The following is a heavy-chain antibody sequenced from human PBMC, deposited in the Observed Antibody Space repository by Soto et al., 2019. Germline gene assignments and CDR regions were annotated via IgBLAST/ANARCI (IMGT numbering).Heavy chain of an antibody. J-gene: IGHJ4*01. CDR3: ASGVRFGQWFGEPLVVDH. D-gene: IGHD3-10*01. V-gene: IGHV4-61*01. CDR2: IYYNGST. Sequence: QVQLQESSPGLVKPSETLSLTCTVSGGSVSSGSYYWSWIRQPPGKGLDWFGYIYYNGSTNYNPSLKSRVTISVDTSKNQVSLKLSSVSAADTAVYYCASGVRFGQWFGEPLVVDHWGHGALVTVS. CDR1: GGSVSSGSYY.